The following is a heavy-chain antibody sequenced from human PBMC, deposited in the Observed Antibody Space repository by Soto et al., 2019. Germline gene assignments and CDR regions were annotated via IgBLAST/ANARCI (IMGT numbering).Heavy chain of an antibody. CDR1: GGSISSYY. D-gene: IGHD2-15*01. CDR3: ARHGVEYCSGGSCYDY. J-gene: IGHJ4*02. V-gene: IGHV4-59*08. Sequence: SETLSLTCTVSGGSISSYYWSWIRQPPGKGLEWIGYIYSSGSTNYNPSIKSRVSISVDTSKNQFSLNLSSVTAADTAVYYCARHGVEYCSGGSCYDYWGQGTLVTVSS. CDR2: IYSSGST.